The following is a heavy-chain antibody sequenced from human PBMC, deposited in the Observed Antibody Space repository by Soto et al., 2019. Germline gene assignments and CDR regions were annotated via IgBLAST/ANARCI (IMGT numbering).Heavy chain of an antibody. Sequence: ASVKVSCKASGYTFTSYDIKWVRQATGQGLEWMGWMNPNSGNTGYAQKFQGRVTMTRDTSTSTAYMELSSLRSEDTAVYYCARTGCLNILGYYYYGMDVWGQGTTVTVSS. V-gene: IGHV1-8*01. D-gene: IGHD2-21*01. CDR2: MNPNSGNT. J-gene: IGHJ6*02. CDR1: GYTFTSYD. CDR3: ARTGCLNILGYYYYGMDV.